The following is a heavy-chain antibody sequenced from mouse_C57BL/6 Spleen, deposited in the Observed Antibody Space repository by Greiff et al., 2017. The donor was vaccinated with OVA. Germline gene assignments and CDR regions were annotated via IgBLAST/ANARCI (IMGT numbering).Heavy chain of an antibody. CDR3: ARYGSRYLYYFDY. J-gene: IGHJ2*01. CDR1: GYTFTSYW. D-gene: IGHD1-1*01. CDR2: IDPSDSYT. V-gene: IGHV1-50*01. Sequence: VQLQQPGAELVKPGASVKLSCKASGYTFTSYWMQWVKQRPGQGLEWIGEIDPSDSYTNYNQKFKGKATLTVDTSSSTAYMQLSSLTSEDSAVYYCARYGSRYLYYFDYWGKGTTLTVSS.